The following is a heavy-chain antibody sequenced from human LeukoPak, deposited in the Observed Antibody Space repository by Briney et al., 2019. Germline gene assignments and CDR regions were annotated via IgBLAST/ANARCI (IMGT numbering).Heavy chain of an antibody. CDR1: GFSFNTYN. D-gene: IGHD3-10*01. Sequence: GGSLRLSCAASGFSFNTYNMNWARQAPGKGLEWVSAISGSGRGGRTYYADSVKGRFTISRDNSKNTLYLQMNSLRAEDTAVYYCARVLSGRGSLYSYYYYMDVWGKGTTVTISS. V-gene: IGHV3-23*01. CDR3: ARVLSGRGSLYSYYYYMDV. J-gene: IGHJ6*03. CDR2: ISGSGRGGRT.